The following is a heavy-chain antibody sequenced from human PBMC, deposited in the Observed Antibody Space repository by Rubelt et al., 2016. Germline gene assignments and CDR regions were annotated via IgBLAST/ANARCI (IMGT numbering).Heavy chain of an antibody. J-gene: IGHJ6*02. V-gene: IGHV4-38-2*02. Sequence: QVQLQESGPGLVKPSETLSLTCTVSGYSISSGYYWGWIRQPPGKGLEWIGCINHSGSTYHNPSLKSRATMSVDTSRNQFSLRMSLVTAADTAVYYCARVGAMYYYYGMDVWGQGTTVTVSS. CDR2: INHSGST. CDR3: ARVGAMYYYYGMDV. D-gene: IGHD1-26*01. CDR1: GYSISSGYY.